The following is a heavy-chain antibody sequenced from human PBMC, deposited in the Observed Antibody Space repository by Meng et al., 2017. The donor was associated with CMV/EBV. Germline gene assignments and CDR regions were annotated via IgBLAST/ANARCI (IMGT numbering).Heavy chain of an antibody. CDR2: INLVDGNT. D-gene: IGHD3-10*01. V-gene: IGHV1-46*04. CDR3: ARDRTMVRGVTGY. Sequence: QVELGQVGAGVKKPGASLKISCKASGYIFTTYYIHWVRQAPGQGLEWMGMINLVDGNTNVAHKLQGRLSMTRDTSTSTVYMELRSLRSDDTAVYYCARDRTMVRGVTGYWGQGTLVTVSS. J-gene: IGHJ4*02. CDR1: GYIFTTYY.